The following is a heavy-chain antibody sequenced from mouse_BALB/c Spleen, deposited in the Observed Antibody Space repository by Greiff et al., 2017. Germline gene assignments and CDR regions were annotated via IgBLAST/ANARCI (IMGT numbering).Heavy chain of an antibody. CDR3: TRRRGSSYENAMDY. CDR1: GFTFSSYT. D-gene: IGHD1-1*01. Sequence: EVQLVESGGGLVKPGGSLKLSCGASGFTFSSYTMSWVRQTPEKRLEWVATISSGGSYTYYPDSVKGRFTISRDNAKNTLYLQMSSLKSEDTAMYYCTRRRGSSYENAMDYWGQGTSVTVSS. CDR2: ISSGGSYT. V-gene: IGHV5-6-4*01. J-gene: IGHJ4*01.